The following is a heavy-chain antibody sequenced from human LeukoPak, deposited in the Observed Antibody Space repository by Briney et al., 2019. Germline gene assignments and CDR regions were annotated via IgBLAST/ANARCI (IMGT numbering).Heavy chain of an antibody. CDR3: ARKGGYRYGS. J-gene: IGHJ5*02. D-gene: IGHD5-18*01. CDR1: GFTFSSYP. V-gene: IGHV3-30*04. Sequence: GRSLRLSCSASGFTFSSYPMHWVRQAPSKGLEWVAVISYDGSNKYYADSVKGRFTISRDNSKNTLSLQMESPRPDDTAVYYCARKGGYRYGSWGQGTLVTVSS. CDR2: ISYDGSNK.